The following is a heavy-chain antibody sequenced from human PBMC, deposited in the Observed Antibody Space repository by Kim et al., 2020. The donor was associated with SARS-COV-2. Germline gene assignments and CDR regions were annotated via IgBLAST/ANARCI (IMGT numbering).Heavy chain of an antibody. CDR1: GGTFSSYA. CDR3: AAHRKGDVYSSSGYYFDY. V-gene: IGHV1-69*13. D-gene: IGHD6-6*01. CDR2: IIPIFGTA. J-gene: IGHJ4*02. Sequence: SVKVSCKASGGTFSSYAISWVRQAPGQGLEWMGGIIPIFGTANYAQKFQGRVTITADESTSTAYMELSSLRSEDTAVYYCAAHRKGDVYSSSGYYFDYWGQGTLVTVSS.